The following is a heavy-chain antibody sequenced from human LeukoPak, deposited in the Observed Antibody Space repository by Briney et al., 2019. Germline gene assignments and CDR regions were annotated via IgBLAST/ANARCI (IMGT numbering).Heavy chain of an antibody. CDR1: GGSISSSSYY. CDR2: INHSGST. D-gene: IGHD3-10*01. J-gene: IGHJ3*02. Sequence: PSETLSLTCTVSGGSISSSSYYWGWIRQPPGKGLEWIGEINHSGSTNYNPSLKSRVTISVDTSKNQFSLKLSSVTAADTAVYYCARTTYYYGSGSYPFPIWGQGTMVTVSS. CDR3: ARTTYYYGSGSYPFPI. V-gene: IGHV4-39*07.